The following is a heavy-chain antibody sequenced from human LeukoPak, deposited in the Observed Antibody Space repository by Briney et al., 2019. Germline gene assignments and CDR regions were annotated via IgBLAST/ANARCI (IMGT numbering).Heavy chain of an antibody. CDR1: GGSISSYY. D-gene: IGHD3-16*02. Sequence: PSETLSLTCTVSGGSISSYYWSWIRQSPGKGLEWIGYIHYSGSTNYNPSLKSRVTISVDTSKKQFSLKMSSVTAADTAVYYCARRRYYDYVWGSYRQGYFDYWGQGTLVTVSS. V-gene: IGHV4-59*01. CDR3: ARRRYYDYVWGSYRQGYFDY. CDR2: IHYSGST. J-gene: IGHJ4*02.